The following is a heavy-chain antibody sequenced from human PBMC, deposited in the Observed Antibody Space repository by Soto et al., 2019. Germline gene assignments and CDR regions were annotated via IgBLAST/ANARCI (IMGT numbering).Heavy chain of an antibody. J-gene: IGHJ4*02. Sequence: SETLSLTCSVSGGSISGPYWSWIRQSPGKGLEWLGYVYYTESTNHSPSLRSRVSISVDTSKNEFSLRLSSVTAADTAVYFCARSVAVPGAHIDYWGQGTQVTVSS. CDR3: ARSVAVPGAHIDY. CDR1: GGSISGPY. D-gene: IGHD6-19*01. CDR2: VYYTEST. V-gene: IGHV4-59*11.